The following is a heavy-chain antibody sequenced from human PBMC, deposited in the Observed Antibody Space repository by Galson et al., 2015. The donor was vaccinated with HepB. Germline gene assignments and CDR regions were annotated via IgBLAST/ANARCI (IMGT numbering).Heavy chain of an antibody. Sequence: SLRLSCAASGFTFSSYAMHWVRQAPGKGLEWVAVISYDGSNKYYADSVKGRFTISRDNSKNTLYLQMNSLRAEDTAVYYCAREGGPYDSSGDFDYWGQGTLVTVSS. CDR1: GFTFSSYA. V-gene: IGHV3-30-3*01. J-gene: IGHJ4*02. D-gene: IGHD3-22*01. CDR2: ISYDGSNK. CDR3: AREGGPYDSSGDFDY.